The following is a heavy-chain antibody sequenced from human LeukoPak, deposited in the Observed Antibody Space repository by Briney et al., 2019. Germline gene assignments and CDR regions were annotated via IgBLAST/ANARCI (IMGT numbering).Heavy chain of an antibody. J-gene: IGHJ4*02. CDR3: ARGRPHGNDY. CDR2: IASDGSST. CDR1: GFTFSSYW. V-gene: IGHV3-74*01. Sequence: GGSLRLSCAASGFTFSSYWMNWVRQAPGKGLVWVSRIASDGSSTTYADCVKGRFSISRDNAKNTLYLQMNSLRVEDTAVYYCARGRPHGNDYWGQGTLVTVSS. D-gene: IGHD4-23*01.